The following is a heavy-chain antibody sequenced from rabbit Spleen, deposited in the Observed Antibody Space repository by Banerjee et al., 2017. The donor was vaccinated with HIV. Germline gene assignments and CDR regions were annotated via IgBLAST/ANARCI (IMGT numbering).Heavy chain of an antibody. CDR2: IYSGSGNT. J-gene: IGHJ3*01. V-gene: IGHV1S45*01. D-gene: IGHD4-1*01. CDR3: ARDGSGWGFYRLDL. Sequence: QEQLEESGEDLVKPEGSLTLTCTASGFSFSSSYYMCWVRQAPGKGLEWIGCIYSGSGNTYYPSWAKGRFTISKTSSTTVTLQMTSLTVADTATYFCARDGSGWGFYRLDLWGPGTLVTVS. CDR1: GFSFSSSYY.